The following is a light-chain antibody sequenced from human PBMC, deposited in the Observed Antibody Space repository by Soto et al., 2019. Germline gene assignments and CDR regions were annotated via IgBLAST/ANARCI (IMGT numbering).Light chain of an antibody. CDR2: AAS. CDR3: QQYGRT. CDR1: QSISTNY. Sequence: EVVLTQSPGTLSLSQGERATISCRASQSISTNYLAWYQQKPGQAPKLLIYAASSRLTGIPDRFSGSGSGTDFTLTISRLEPEDFALYYCQQYGRTFGQGTRWRL. V-gene: IGKV3-20*01. J-gene: IGKJ5*01.